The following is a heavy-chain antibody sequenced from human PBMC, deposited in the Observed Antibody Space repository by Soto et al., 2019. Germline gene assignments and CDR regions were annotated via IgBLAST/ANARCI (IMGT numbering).Heavy chain of an antibody. Sequence: SGPTLVNPTQTLTLTCTFSGFSLTSNEMRVTWIRQPPGKALEWLARIDWDGEKFYSSSLRTRLTISKDSSKNQVVLTMTNMDPVDTATYYCARTTNTGTDYWGQGTLVTV. D-gene: IGHD1-1*01. J-gene: IGHJ4*02. CDR3: ARTTNTGTDY. V-gene: IGHV2-70*04. CDR2: IDWDGEK. CDR1: GFSLTSNEMR.